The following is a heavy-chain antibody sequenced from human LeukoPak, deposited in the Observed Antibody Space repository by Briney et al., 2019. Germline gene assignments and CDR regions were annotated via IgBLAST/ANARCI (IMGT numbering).Heavy chain of an antibody. Sequence: PGGSLRLSCAASGFTFSTFGMNWVRQAPGKGLECVSSITSTSGYIYYADSVKGRFTISRDDAKNSLYLQMNSLRAEDTAVYYCARAVSTYGLDSWGQGTLVTVSS. V-gene: IGHV3-21*01. CDR3: ARAVSTYGLDS. CDR1: GFTFSTFG. CDR2: ITSTSGYI. D-gene: IGHD3-10*01. J-gene: IGHJ4*02.